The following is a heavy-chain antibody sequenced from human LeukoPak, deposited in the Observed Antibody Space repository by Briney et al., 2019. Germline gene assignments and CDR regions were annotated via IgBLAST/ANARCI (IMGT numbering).Heavy chain of an antibody. CDR2: ISYAGSNE. CDR3: ARADRDGNKRFLD. Sequence: PGGSLRLSCAASGFTFSGYGMHWVRQAPGKGLEWVAVISYAGSNEYYADSVKGRFTISRDNSKNTLYLQMNSLRAEDTAVYYCARADRDGNKRFLDWGQGTLVTVSS. V-gene: IGHV3-30*03. D-gene: IGHD5-24*01. J-gene: IGHJ4*02. CDR1: GFTFSGYG.